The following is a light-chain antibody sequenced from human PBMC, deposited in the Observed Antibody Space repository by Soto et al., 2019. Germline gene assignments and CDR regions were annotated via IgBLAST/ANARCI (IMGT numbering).Light chain of an antibody. J-gene: IGKJ1*01. V-gene: IGKV1-5*03. CDR2: KAS. CDR1: QSISSW. CDR3: QQYTSFPRT. Sequence: DIQMTQSPSTLSAAGGDRVTITCRASQSISSWLAWYQQKPGKAPKLLIYKASSLESGVPSRFSGSGSGTEFTLTISSLQPDDFATYYCQQYTSFPRTFGQGTKVEIK.